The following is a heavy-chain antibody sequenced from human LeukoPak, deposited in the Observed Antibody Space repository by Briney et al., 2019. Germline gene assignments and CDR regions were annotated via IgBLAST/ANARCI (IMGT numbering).Heavy chain of an antibody. CDR3: ARHLTGDQDYFDY. D-gene: IGHD7-27*01. V-gene: IGHV5-51*01. Sequence: GESLKISCKGSGYSFTSYWISWVRQMPGKGLEWMGIIYPGESATRYSPSFQGQVPISADKSISTAYLQWSSLKASDTAMYYCARHLTGDQDYFDYWGQGTLVTVSS. CDR2: IYPGESAT. J-gene: IGHJ4*02. CDR1: GYSFTSYW.